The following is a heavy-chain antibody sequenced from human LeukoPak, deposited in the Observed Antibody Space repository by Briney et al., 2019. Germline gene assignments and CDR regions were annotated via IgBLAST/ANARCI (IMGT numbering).Heavy chain of an antibody. CDR2: INWNGGST. Sequence: GGSLRLSCAVSGFTFDDYGMSWVRQAPGKGLEWVSGINWNGGSTGYADSVKGRFTISRDNAKNSLYLQMNSLRAEDTALYYCARDKVHSSSWDGGWFDPWGQGTLVTVSS. J-gene: IGHJ5*02. CDR1: GFTFDDYG. CDR3: ARDKVHSSSWDGGWFDP. D-gene: IGHD6-13*01. V-gene: IGHV3-20*04.